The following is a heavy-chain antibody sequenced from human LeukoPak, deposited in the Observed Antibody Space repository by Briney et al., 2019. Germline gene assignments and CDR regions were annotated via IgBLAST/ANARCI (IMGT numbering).Heavy chain of an antibody. V-gene: IGHV3-7*01. CDR2: IKQDGSEK. D-gene: IGHD5-18*01. J-gene: IGHJ4*02. CDR3: ASLDTAMSPLFG. CDR1: GFSFSRYW. Sequence: PGGSLGLSCVVSGFSFSRYWISWVRQAPGKGLEWVANIKQDGSEKYYVDSVKGRFTISRDNVKNSLYLQMNSLRAEDTAVYYCASLDTAMSPLFGWGQGTLVTVSS.